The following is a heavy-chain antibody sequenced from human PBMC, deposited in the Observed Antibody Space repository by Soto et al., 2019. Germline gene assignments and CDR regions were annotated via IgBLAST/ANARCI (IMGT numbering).Heavy chain of an antibody. D-gene: IGHD3-10*01. J-gene: IGHJ6*02. CDR1: GFTFSSYG. CDR3: AKAVVLLGGGMDA. V-gene: IGHV3-30*18. CDR2: ITYEGSKK. Sequence: QVQLVESGGGVVQPGRSLRLSCAASGFTFSSYGMHWVRHAPGKGLEWMAVITYEGSKKYYADSVKGRFTISRDNSKIPLYLPMNSLRAEATAVYYWAKAVVLLGGGMDAWGQGPTVTVSS.